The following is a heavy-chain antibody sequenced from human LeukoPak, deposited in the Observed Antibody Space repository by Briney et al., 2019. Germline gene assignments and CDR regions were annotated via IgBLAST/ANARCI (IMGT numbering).Heavy chain of an antibody. CDR3: ARDWPRGIVVVPGYGMDV. V-gene: IGHV3-21*04. CDR1: GFTFSSYS. J-gene: IGHJ6*02. D-gene: IGHD2-2*01. CDR2: ISSSSSYI. Sequence: GGSLRLSCAASGFTFSSYSMNWVRQAPGKGLEWVSSISSSSSYIYYADSVKGRFTISRDNAKNSLYLQMNSLRSEDTAVYYCARDWPRGIVVVPGYGMDVWGQGTTVTVSS.